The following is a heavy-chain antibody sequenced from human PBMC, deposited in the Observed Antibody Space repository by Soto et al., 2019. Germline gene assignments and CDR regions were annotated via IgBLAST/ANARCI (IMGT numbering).Heavy chain of an antibody. CDR3: ARGGGYDSFDY. D-gene: IGHD5-12*01. V-gene: IGHV4-30-2*06. CDR2: ISQLEST. CDR1: GASISYGGFS. J-gene: IGHJ4*02. Sequence: QLQLQESGSGLIKTSETLSLTCTVSGASISYGGFSWSWIRQSPGKGLEWIGYISQLESTSYHPSCKSRLTMSIDRTRNQFSLKLSSVTAADMAVYYCARGGGYDSFDYWGQGVLVTVSS.